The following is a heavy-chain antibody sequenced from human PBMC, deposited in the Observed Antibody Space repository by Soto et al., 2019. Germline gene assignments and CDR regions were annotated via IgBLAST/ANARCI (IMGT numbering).Heavy chain of an antibody. J-gene: IGHJ4*02. Sequence: ASVKACCKASRYGFNTFAIYWVRQATGHGLEWMGSMTPNSGNTGYAQELRGRVTMTRNTSNTTAYMKLTRLTSDDTGVYYCAGGNFRYWGQGTLVPVSS. CDR3: AGGNFRY. CDR1: RYGFNTFA. CDR2: MTPNSGNT. V-gene: IGHV1-8*01.